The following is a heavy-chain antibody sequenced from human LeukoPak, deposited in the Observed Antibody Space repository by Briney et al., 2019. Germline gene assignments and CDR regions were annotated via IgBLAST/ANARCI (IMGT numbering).Heavy chain of an antibody. CDR3: ARDRKVVPAATVDY. D-gene: IGHD2-2*01. CDR1: EFTFSSYG. CDR2: INSDGSST. J-gene: IGHJ4*02. V-gene: IGHV3-74*01. Sequence: GGSLRLSCAASEFTFSSYGMHWVRQAPGKGLVWVSRINSDGSSTSYADSVKGRFTISRDNAKNTLYLQMNSLRAEDTAVYYCARDRKVVPAATVDYWGQGTLVTVSS.